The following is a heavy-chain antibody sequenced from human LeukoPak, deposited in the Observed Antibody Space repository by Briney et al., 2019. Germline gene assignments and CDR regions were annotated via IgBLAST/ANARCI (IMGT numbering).Heavy chain of an antibody. D-gene: IGHD6-6*01. CDR2: IIPIFGTA. J-gene: IGHJ6*02. CDR3: ARLDEYRSSSRYYGMDV. CDR1: GGTFSSYA. Sequence: SVKVSCKASGGTFSSYAISWVRQAPGQGLEWMGGIIPIFGTANYAQKFQGRVTIIADESTSTAYMELSSQRSEDTAVYYCARLDEYRSSSRYYGMDVWGQGTTVTVSS. V-gene: IGHV1-69*13.